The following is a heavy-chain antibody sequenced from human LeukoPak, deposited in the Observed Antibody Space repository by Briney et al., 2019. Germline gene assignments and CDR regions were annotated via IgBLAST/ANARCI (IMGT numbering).Heavy chain of an antibody. CDR1: GDSFSRNTYS. CDR2: IYYTGRT. J-gene: IGHJ4*02. D-gene: IGHD4-17*01. V-gene: IGHV4-39*01. Sequence: SETLSLTCTVSGDSFSRNTYSWGWIRQPPGKGLEWIGSIYYTGRTFYNPSLKSRVTISVDTSKNQFSLKLSSVTAADTAVYYCARQRIADYGDYVSDYWGQGTLVTVSS. CDR3: ARQRIADYGDYVSDY.